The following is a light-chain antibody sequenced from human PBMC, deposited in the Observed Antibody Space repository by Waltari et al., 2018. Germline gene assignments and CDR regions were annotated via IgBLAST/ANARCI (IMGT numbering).Light chain of an antibody. CDR2: GAS. J-gene: IGKJ1*01. Sequence: EIVLTQSPGTPSLSPGERANLSCRASQSVGLTLAWYQQKPGPAPRLLIYGASNRATGTPDRFSGSGSGTDFSLTISRLDPADFAVYYCQHYVRLPVAFGQGTTVEIK. CDR3: QHYVRLPVA. CDR1: QSVGLT. V-gene: IGKV3-20*01.